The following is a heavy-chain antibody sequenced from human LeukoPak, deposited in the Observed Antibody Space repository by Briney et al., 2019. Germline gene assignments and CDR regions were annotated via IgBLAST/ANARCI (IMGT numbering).Heavy chain of an antibody. CDR1: GGSITSYY. CDR3: ARVYEMATTAVVGRRAFDI. V-gene: IGHV4-59*01. Sequence: SETLSLTCTVSGGSITSYYWNWIRQPPGKGLEWLGYIYYTGATSYSPSLKSPVTISLDTSKNQFSLKLSSVTAADTAVYYCARVYEMATTAVVGRRAFDIWGQGTMVTVSS. CDR2: IYYTGAT. D-gene: IGHD5-24*01. J-gene: IGHJ3*02.